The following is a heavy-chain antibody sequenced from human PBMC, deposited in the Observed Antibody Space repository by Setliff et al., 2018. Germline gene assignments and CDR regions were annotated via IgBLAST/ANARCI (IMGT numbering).Heavy chain of an antibody. CDR3: ARGVRTGHLDS. Sequence: SETLSLTCAASGGTFTYYYWTWIRQSPAKGLEWIGEITHTGTTGSTKYNPSLKSRVTMSVDNSKNQFSLNLNSVTVADTAVYFCARGVRTGHLDSWGQGTLVTVSS. CDR2: ITHTGTTGST. D-gene: IGHD1-1*01. CDR1: GGTFTYYY. V-gene: IGHV4-34*01. J-gene: IGHJ4*02.